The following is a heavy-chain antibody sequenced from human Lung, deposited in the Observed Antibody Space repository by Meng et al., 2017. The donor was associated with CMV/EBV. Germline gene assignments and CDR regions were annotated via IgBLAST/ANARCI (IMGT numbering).Heavy chain of an antibody. D-gene: IGHD4/OR15-4a*01. CDR1: GYTFSGYY. CDR2: INPKSGDT. CDR3: ARDFLDYGGWFDP. V-gene: IGHV1-2*02. Sequence: AXVXVSXXASGYTFSGYYIHWVRQAPGQGLEWMGWINPKSGDTKYEQRFQGRVPVTRDTSITTAYMELSSLRSDDTAVYYCARDFLDYGGWFDPWGQGTLVTVSS. J-gene: IGHJ5*02.